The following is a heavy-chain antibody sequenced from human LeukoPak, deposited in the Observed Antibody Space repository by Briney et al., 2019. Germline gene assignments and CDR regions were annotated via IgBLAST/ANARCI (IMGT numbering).Heavy chain of an antibody. CDR2: IWYDGSNK. CDR3: ARAPDYGDYGRYFDY. Sequence: GRSLRLSCAASGFTFSSYGMHWARQAPGKGLEWVAVIWYDGSNKYYADSVKGRFTISRDNSKNTLYLQMNSLRAEDTAVYYCARAPDYGDYGRYFDYWGQGTLVTVSS. V-gene: IGHV3-33*01. J-gene: IGHJ4*02. CDR1: GFTFSSYG. D-gene: IGHD4-17*01.